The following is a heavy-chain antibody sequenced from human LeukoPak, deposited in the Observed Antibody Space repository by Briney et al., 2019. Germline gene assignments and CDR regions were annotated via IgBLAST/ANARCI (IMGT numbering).Heavy chain of an antibody. Sequence: GGSLRLSCAASGFTFSDYYMSWVRQAPGQGLEWVSLTYSGGGTDYADSVKGRFTISRDNSKNTLYLQMNSLTAEDTAVYYCAREYQYYFDYWGQGTLVTVSS. V-gene: IGHV3-53*01. J-gene: IGHJ4*02. CDR1: GFTFSDYY. CDR3: AREYQYYFDY. CDR2: TYSGGGT.